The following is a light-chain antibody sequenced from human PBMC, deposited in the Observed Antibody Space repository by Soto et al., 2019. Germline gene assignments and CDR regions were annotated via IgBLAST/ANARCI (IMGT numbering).Light chain of an antibody. CDR2: GAS. V-gene: IGKV3-15*01. CDR1: QSISGD. Sequence: EMVMTQSPATLSISPGERATLSCRATQSISGDVAWYQQKPGKAPRLLIYGASTRATDIAGRFSGRRTRTKFTLTISSLQSEDFAVYYCQQYDNWPPTFGQGTKV. CDR3: QQYDNWPPT. J-gene: IGKJ2*01.